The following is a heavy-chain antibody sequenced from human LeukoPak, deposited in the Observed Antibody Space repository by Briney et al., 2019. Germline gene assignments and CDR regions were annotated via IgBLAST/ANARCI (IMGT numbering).Heavy chain of an antibody. Sequence: PGESLKISCKGSGYSFTSYWIGWVRQMPGKGLEWMGIIYPGDSDTRYSPSFQGQVTISADKSISTAYLQWSSLKASDTAMYYCASGSRCSGGSCYSDAFDIWGQGTMVTVSS. CDR1: GYSFTSYW. V-gene: IGHV5-51*01. J-gene: IGHJ3*02. CDR3: ASGSRCSGGSCYSDAFDI. CDR2: IYPGDSDT. D-gene: IGHD2-15*01.